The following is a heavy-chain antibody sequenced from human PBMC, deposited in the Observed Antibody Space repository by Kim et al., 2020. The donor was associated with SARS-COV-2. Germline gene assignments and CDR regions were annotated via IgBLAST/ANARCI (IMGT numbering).Heavy chain of an antibody. V-gene: IGHV2-70*11. Sequence: SGPTLVNPTQTLTLTCTFSGFSLSTSGMCVSWIRQSPGKALEWLARIDWDDDRYYNKSLKTRLTISKDTSKNQVVLIMTNMDPVDTATYYCARLRGTGTTRSQSYRYYMDVWGKGTMDTVSS. J-gene: IGHJ6*03. CDR3: ARLRGTGTTRSQSYRYYMDV. CDR1: GFSLSTSGMC. D-gene: IGHD1-7*01. CDR2: IDWDDDR.